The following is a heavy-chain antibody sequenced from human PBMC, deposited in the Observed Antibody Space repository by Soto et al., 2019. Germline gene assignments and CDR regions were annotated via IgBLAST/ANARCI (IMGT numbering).Heavy chain of an antibody. D-gene: IGHD2-15*01. Sequence: PSETLSLTCTVSGDSISSDYWSCIRHPPGKGLEWIGYVYYTGSTNYNPSLKSRVTISVDTSKNQFSLKLNSVTAADTAVYYCAREARSHYFDDWGEGTLVIVSS. CDR2: VYYTGST. CDR3: AREARSHYFDD. J-gene: IGHJ4*02. CDR1: GDSISSDY. V-gene: IGHV4-59*01.